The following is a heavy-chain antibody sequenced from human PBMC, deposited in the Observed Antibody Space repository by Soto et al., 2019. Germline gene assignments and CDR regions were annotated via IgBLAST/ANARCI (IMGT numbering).Heavy chain of an antibody. V-gene: IGHV4-31*03. CDR2: IYYSGST. Sequence: QVQLQESGPGLVKPSQTLSLTCTVSGGSISSGGYYWSWIRQHPGKGLEWIGYIYYSGSTYYNPSRKSRVTITVDTSNNQFSLKLSSVTAADTAVYCCARDGSGYDVVAFDIWGQGTMVTVSS. D-gene: IGHD5-12*01. CDR3: ARDGSGYDVVAFDI. J-gene: IGHJ3*02. CDR1: GGSISSGGYY.